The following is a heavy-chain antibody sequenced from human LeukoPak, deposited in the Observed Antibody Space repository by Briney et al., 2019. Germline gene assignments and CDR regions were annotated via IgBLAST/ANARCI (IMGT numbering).Heavy chain of an antibody. V-gene: IGHV3-21*01. CDR2: ISSSSSYI. J-gene: IGHJ4*02. CDR3: ARNLHYYDSSGYTG. Sequence: PEGSLRLSCAASGFTFSSYSMNWVRQAPGKGLEWVSSISSSSSYIYYADSVKGRFTISRDNAKNSLYLQMNSLRAEDTAVYYCARNLHYYDSSGYTGWGQGTLVTVSS. D-gene: IGHD3-22*01. CDR1: GFTFSSYS.